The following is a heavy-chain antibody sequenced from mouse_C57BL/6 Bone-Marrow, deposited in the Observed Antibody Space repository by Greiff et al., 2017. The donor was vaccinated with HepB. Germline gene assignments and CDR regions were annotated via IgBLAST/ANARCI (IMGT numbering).Heavy chain of an antibody. V-gene: IGHV1-55*01. CDR1: GYTFTSYW. J-gene: IGHJ2*01. CDR3: ARPPY. Sequence: QVHVKQPGAELVKPGASVKMSCKASGYTFTSYWITWVKQRPVQGLEWIGDIHPGSGSTNYNEKFKSKATLTVDTSSSTAYMQLSSLTSEDSAVYYCARPPYWGQGTTLTVSS. CDR2: IHPGSGST.